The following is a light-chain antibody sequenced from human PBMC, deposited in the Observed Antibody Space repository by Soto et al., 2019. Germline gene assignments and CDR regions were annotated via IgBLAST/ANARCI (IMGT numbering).Light chain of an antibody. Sequence: EIVLTQSPGTLSLSPGEIATLSRSASQSVSSSYLAWYQQKPGQAPRLLIYGASSRATGIPDRFSGSGSGTDFTLTISRLEPEDFAVYYCQQYGSSPWTFGQGTKVDIK. CDR3: QQYGSSPWT. J-gene: IGKJ1*01. CDR2: GAS. CDR1: QSVSSSY. V-gene: IGKV3-20*01.